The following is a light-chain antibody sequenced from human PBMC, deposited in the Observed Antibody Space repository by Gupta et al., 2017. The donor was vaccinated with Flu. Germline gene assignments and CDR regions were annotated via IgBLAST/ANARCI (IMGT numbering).Light chain of an antibody. CDR1: QSLVNTNGHNY. Sequence: VTPGEVASISCRSSQSLVNTNGHNYLNWYLQKPGQSPQLIIYLASTRTSGVPARFDASGSGTDFTLKINTVEAEDVGVYYCMQALETPFTFGPGTKVEIK. J-gene: IGKJ3*01. CDR2: LAS. CDR3: MQALETPFT. V-gene: IGKV2-28*01.